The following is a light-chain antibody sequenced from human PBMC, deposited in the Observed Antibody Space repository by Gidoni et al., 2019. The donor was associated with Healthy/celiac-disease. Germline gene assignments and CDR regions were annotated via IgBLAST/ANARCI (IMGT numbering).Light chain of an antibody. V-gene: IGKV3-11*01. CDR3: QQRSNWPQWT. CDR2: DAS. CDR1: QSVSSY. J-gene: IGKJ1*01. Sequence: EILLTQSPATLSLSPGERATLPCRASQSVSSYLAWYQQKPGQAPRLLIYDASNRATGIPARFSGSGSGTDFTLTISSLEPEDFAVYYCQQRSNWPQWTFGQGTKVEIK.